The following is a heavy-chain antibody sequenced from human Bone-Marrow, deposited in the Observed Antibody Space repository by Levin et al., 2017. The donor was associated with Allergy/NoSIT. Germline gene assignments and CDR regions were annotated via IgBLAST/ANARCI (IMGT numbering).Heavy chain of an antibody. V-gene: IGHV4-59*08. CDR1: GGSISSYF. CDR2: VYHSGNT. Sequence: SCTVSGGSISSYFWSWIRQPPGKGLEWIAYVYHSGNTNYNPSLKSRVTISIDTSKNQFSLKLSSVTAADTAVYYCARHLGFSRPSIDNWFDPWGQGTLVTVSS. D-gene: IGHD3-16*01. J-gene: IGHJ5*02. CDR3: ARHLGFSRPSIDNWFDP.